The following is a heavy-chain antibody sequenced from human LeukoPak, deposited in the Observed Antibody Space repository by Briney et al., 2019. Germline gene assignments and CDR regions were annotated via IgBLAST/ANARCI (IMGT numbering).Heavy chain of an antibody. CDR2: IIPIAGIT. V-gene: IGHV1-69*04. CDR1: GYTFTSYY. D-gene: IGHD5-12*01. Sequence: SVKVSCKASGYTFTSYYMHWVRQAPGQGLEWMGRIIPIAGITNYAQKFQGRVTITADKSTNIASMELRSLRFDDTAVYYCARDGGGYSNYHWFDPWGQGTLVTVSS. CDR3: ARDGGGYSNYHWFDP. J-gene: IGHJ5*02.